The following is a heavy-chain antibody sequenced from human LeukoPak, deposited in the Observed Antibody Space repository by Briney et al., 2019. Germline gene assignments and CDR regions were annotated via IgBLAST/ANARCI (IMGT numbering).Heavy chain of an antibody. CDR2: IYSGGST. Sequence: GGSLRLSCAASGFTVSSNYMSWVRQAPGKGLEWVSVIYSGGSTYYADSVKGRFTISRDNAKNSLYLQMNSLRAEDTAVYYCARELGSYDSSGYYLDYWGQGTLVTVSS. D-gene: IGHD3-22*01. J-gene: IGHJ4*02. CDR3: ARELGSYDSSGYYLDY. V-gene: IGHV3-66*01. CDR1: GFTVSSNY.